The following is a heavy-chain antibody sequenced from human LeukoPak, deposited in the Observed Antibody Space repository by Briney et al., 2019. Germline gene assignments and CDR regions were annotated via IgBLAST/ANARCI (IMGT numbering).Heavy chain of an antibody. CDR1: GGSISRHN. CDR2: IYYSGST. J-gene: IGHJ4*02. Sequence: SETLSLTCTVSGGSISRHNRRWVRQPPGKRLEFIGYIYYSGSTNYNPSLRSPVTISVDSSKTQFSLKLSPVTAADTAVYYCARGSGQWGFDSWGQGTLVTVSS. D-gene: IGHD3-10*01. V-gene: IGHV4-59*11. CDR3: ARGSGQWGFDS.